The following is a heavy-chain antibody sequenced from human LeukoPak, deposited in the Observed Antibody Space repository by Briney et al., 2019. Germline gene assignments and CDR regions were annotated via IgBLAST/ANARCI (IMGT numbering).Heavy chain of an antibody. CDR2: IWSDGSNK. CDR1: GFTFSSYG. D-gene: IGHD6-13*01. Sequence: GGSLRLSCAASGFTFSSYGMHWVRQAPGKGLEWVTVIWSDGSNKYYADSVKGRFTISRDNSKNTLYLQTNSLRAEDTAVYYCAKQYSSRTYYFDYWGQGTLVTVSP. CDR3: AKQYSSRTYYFDY. J-gene: IGHJ4*02. V-gene: IGHV3-33*06.